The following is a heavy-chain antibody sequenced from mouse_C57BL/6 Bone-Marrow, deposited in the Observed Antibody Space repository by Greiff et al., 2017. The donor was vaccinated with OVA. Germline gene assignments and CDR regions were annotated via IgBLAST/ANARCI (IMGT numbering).Heavy chain of an antibody. CDR2: INPGSGGT. Sequence: VMLVESGAELVRPGTSVKVSCKASGYAFTNYLIEWVKQRPGQGLEWIGVINPGSGGTNYNEKFKGKATLTADKSSSTAYMQLSSLTSEDSAVYFCARGGSDGYYWCAYWGQGTLVTVSA. J-gene: IGHJ3*01. CDR1: GYAFTNYL. CDR3: ARGGSDGYYWCAY. V-gene: IGHV1-54*01. D-gene: IGHD2-3*01.